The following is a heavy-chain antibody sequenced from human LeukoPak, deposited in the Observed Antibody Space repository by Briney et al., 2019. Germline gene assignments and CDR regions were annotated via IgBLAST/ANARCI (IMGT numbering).Heavy chain of an antibody. CDR2: ISWNSDSI. Sequence: GGSLRLSCAASGFTFDDYAMHWVRQAPGKGLEWVSGISWNSDSIGYADSVKGRFTISRDNAKNSLYLQMNSLRAEDTALYYCAKDIRRGAAAGNFNYWGQGTLVTVSS. CDR3: AKDIRRGAAAGNFNY. V-gene: IGHV3-9*01. CDR1: GFTFDDYA. J-gene: IGHJ4*02. D-gene: IGHD6-13*01.